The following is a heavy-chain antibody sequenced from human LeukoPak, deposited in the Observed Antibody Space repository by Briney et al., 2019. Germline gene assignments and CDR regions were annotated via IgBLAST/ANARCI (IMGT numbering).Heavy chain of an antibody. Sequence: ALVKVSCKASGYTFTSYGISWVRPAPGQGLEWMGWISAYNGNTNYAQKLQGRVTITGDTPATTVYMELNSLTAEDTAVYYCSRDRWHCRVNRDSVYYYSLDVWGQGTTVAVSS. CDR1: GYTFTSYG. V-gene: IGHV1-18*01. CDR3: SRDRWHCRVNRDSVYYYSLDV. D-gene: IGHD2-21*02. J-gene: IGHJ6*02. CDR2: ISAYNGNT.